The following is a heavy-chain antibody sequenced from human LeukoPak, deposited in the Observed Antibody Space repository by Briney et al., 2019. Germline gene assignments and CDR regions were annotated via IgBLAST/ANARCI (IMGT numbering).Heavy chain of an antibody. CDR1: GGSISSTNW. CDR3: ARTYCTTTSCYQWLDY. V-gene: IGHV4-4*02. D-gene: IGHD2-2*01. CDR2: IYHSGST. Sequence: SETLSLTCAVSGGSISSTNWWSWVRQPPGKGLEWIGEIYHSGSTNYNSSLKSRVTISVDKSKNQFSLKLSSVTAADTAVYYCARTYCTTTSCYQWLDYWGQGTLVTISS. J-gene: IGHJ4*02.